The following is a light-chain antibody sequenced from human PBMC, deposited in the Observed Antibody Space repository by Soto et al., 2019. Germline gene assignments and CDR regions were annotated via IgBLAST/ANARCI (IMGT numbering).Light chain of an antibody. Sequence: QSVLTQPASVSGSPGQSITISCAGTSNDVGGYNYVSWYQQHPGKAPKLLIYEVSHRPSGVSHRFSGSKSGDTASLTIAGLQAEDDADYYCNSYSSGTTLRVFGTGTKVTVL. CDR3: NSYSSGTTLRV. CDR2: EVS. CDR1: SNDVGGYNY. J-gene: IGLJ1*01. V-gene: IGLV2-14*01.